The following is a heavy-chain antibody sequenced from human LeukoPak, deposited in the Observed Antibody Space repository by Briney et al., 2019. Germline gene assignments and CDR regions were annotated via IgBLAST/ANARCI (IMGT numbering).Heavy chain of an antibody. CDR3: ARHVSYYYHMDV. Sequence: GESLKISCKGSGYNFNTYWIGWVRQMPGKGLEWMGIIYPGDSDTRYSPSFQGQVTISADKSISTAYLQWSSLKASDTAIYYCARHVSYYYHMDVWGQGTTVTVSS. CDR2: IYPGDSDT. D-gene: IGHD1-26*01. V-gene: IGHV5-51*01. J-gene: IGHJ6*02. CDR1: GYNFNTYW.